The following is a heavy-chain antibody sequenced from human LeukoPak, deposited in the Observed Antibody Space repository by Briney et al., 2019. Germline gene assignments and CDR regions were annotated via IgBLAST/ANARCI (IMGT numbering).Heavy chain of an antibody. J-gene: IGHJ3*02. CDR2: IYNSEIT. Sequence: SETLSLTCIVSGGSISRYYWTWIRQPPGKGLEWIGYIYNSEITNYNPSLKSRVTISVDTSKNQFSLKLSSVTAADTAVYYCARRYYDYVWGSYRPDAFDIWGQGTMVTVSS. V-gene: IGHV4-4*09. CDR3: ARRYYDYVWGSYRPDAFDI. CDR1: GGSISRYY. D-gene: IGHD3-16*02.